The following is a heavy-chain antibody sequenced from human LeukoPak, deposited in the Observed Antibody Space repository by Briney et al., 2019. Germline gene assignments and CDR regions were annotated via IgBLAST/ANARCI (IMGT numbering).Heavy chain of an antibody. CDR2: VNSDGSST. CDR1: GFTFSSYW. J-gene: IGHJ4*02. D-gene: IGHD3-22*01. Sequence: GDSLTLSYSASGFTFSSYWMHWVGQPAGKGRVWVSRVNSDGSSTIYADSVKGRFTISRDNAKNTLYLQMNSLRAEDTAVYYCAREYYDSSGSYYFDYWGQGTLVTVSS. V-gene: IGHV3-74*01. CDR3: AREYYDSSGSYYFDY.